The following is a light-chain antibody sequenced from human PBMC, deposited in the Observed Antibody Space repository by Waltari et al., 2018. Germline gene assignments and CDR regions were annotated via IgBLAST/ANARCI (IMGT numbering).Light chain of an antibody. CDR2: WAS. J-gene: IGKJ1*01. V-gene: IGKV4-1*01. Sequence: DIVMTQSPDSLAVSLGERATINCKSSQSVLYSSNNKNYLAWYQQKPGPPPKLLIYWASTRESGVPDRFSGSRSGTDFTLTISSLQAEDVAVYYCQQYYSTPPTFGQGTKVEIK. CDR3: QQYYSTPPT. CDR1: QSVLYSSNNKNY.